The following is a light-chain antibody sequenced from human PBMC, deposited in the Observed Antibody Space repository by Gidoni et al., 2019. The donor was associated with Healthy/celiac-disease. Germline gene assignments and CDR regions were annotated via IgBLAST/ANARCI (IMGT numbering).Light chain of an antibody. CDR1: QSVSSN. CDR3: QQYNNWPPYT. CDR2: GAS. J-gene: IGKJ2*01. V-gene: IGKV3-15*01. Sequence: QPPATLSVSPGERATLTCRASQSVSSNLPGYQQKPGQAPRPLLYGASTMATGSPATFSGSRSGTEFTLTISSLQSEDVAVYYCQQYNNWPPYTFXQXTKLEIK.